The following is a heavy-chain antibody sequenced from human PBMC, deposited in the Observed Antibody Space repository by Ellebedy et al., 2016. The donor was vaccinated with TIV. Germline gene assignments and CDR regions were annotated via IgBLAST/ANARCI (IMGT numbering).Heavy chain of an antibody. CDR2: ITSSGGST. CDR3: AKPFLMVYPPFDY. V-gene: IGHV3-23*01. CDR1: GFTFSSYA. Sequence: GESLKISCAASGFTFSSYAMSWDRQAPGKGLEWVESITSSGGSTYYADSVKGRFTISRDNSKNTLYLQMNSLRAEDTTVFYCAKPFLMVYPPFDYWGQGTLVTVSS. J-gene: IGHJ4*02. D-gene: IGHD2-8*01.